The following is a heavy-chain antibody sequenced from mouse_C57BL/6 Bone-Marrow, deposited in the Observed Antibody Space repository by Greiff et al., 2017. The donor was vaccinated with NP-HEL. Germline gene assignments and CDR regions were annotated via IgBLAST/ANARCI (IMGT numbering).Heavy chain of an antibody. CDR1: GYTFTSYT. Sequence: QVQLQQSGAELARPGASVKMSCKASGYTFTSYTMHWVKQRPGQGLEWIGYINPSSGYTKYNQKFKDKATLTADKSSSTAYMQLSSLTSEDSAVYYCARQRAFYYGSSGFAYWGQGTLVTVSA. J-gene: IGHJ3*01. CDR3: ARQRAFYYGSSGFAY. V-gene: IGHV1-4*01. CDR2: INPSSGYT. D-gene: IGHD1-1*01.